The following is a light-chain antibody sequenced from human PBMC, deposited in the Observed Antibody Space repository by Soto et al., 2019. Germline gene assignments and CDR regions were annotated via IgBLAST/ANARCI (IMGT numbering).Light chain of an antibody. J-gene: IGKJ2*01. CDR3: QQYDNRPYT. CDR1: QGISNY. CDR2: DAS. V-gene: IGKV1-33*01. Sequence: DIQMTQSPASLSASAGDRVTITCQASQGISNYLNWYQQKPGKAPKLLIFDASNLETGVPSRFSGSGSGTDFSFSISSLQPEDIATYYCQQYDNRPYTFGQGTKLEIK.